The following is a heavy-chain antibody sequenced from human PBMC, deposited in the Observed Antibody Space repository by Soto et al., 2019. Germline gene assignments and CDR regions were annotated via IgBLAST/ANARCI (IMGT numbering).Heavy chain of an antibody. V-gene: IGHV4-31*03. CDR1: GGSISSGGYY. J-gene: IGHJ5*02. Sequence: SETLSLTCTVSGGSISSGGYYWSWIRQHPGKGLEWIGYIYYSGSTYYNPSLKSRVTISVDTSKNQFSLKLSSVTAADTAVYYCARAGGGVNWFDPWGQRTLFTVSS. CDR3: ARAGGGVNWFDP. D-gene: IGHD3-16*01. CDR2: IYYSGST.